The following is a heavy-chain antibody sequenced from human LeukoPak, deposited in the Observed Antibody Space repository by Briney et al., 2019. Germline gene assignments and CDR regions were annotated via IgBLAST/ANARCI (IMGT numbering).Heavy chain of an antibody. CDR3: AKDWQGAYYYMDV. V-gene: IGHV3-33*06. CDR1: GFTFSSYG. D-gene: IGHD3-16*01. CDR2: IWYDGSNK. Sequence: GGPLRLSCAASGFTFSSYGMHWVRQAPGKGLEWVAVIWYDGSNKYYADSVKGRFTISRDNSKNTLYLQMNSLRAEDTAVYYCAKDWQGAYYYMDVWGKGTTVTVSS. J-gene: IGHJ6*03.